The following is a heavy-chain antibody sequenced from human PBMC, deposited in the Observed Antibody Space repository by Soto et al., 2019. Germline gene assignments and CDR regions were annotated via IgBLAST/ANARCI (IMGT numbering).Heavy chain of an antibody. D-gene: IGHD2-15*01. CDR2: ISGSGGST. Sequence: EVQLLESGGGLVQPGGSLRLSCAASGFTFSSYAMSWVRQAPGKGLEWVSAISGSGGSTYYADSVKGRFTISRDNSKNTLYLQMTSLRAEDTAVYYCAKSKDCSGGSCYSGAFDIWGQGTMVTVSS. CDR1: GFTFSSYA. J-gene: IGHJ3*02. V-gene: IGHV3-23*01. CDR3: AKSKDCSGGSCYSGAFDI.